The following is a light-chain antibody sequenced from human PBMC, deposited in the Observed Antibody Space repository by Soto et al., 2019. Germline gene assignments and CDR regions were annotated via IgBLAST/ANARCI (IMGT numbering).Light chain of an antibody. CDR3: QQSYSTPPWT. Sequence: DIQMTQSPSSLSASVGDRVTITCRASQRIDNSLNWYHQKPGKAPKALIYAASTLQSGVPSRFSGSGSGTEFTLTISSLQSEDFGTYFCQQSYSTPPWTFGQGTKVDIK. CDR2: AAS. CDR1: QRIDNS. J-gene: IGKJ1*01. V-gene: IGKV1-39*01.